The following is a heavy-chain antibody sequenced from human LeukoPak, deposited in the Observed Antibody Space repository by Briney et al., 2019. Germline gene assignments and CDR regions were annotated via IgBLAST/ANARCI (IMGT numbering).Heavy chain of an antibody. V-gene: IGHV3-53*04. CDR2: INSAGST. Sequence: GGSLRLSCAASGFIASTNYMEWVRQAPGKGLEWVSVINSAGSTYYADSVKGRFTISRHNSNNTLYLQMNSLRPEDTAIYYCARELYDGSGYVSWGQGTLVTVSS. CDR1: GFIASTNY. CDR3: ARELYDGSGYVS. J-gene: IGHJ5*02. D-gene: IGHD3-22*01.